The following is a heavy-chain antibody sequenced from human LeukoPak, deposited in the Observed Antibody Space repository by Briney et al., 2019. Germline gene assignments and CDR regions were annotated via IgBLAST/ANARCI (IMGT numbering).Heavy chain of an antibody. V-gene: IGHV3-21*01. CDR3: ARDKGGGTAVDY. J-gene: IGHJ4*02. D-gene: IGHD1-26*01. CDR2: ISSSSSYI. Sequence: GGSLRLSCAASGFTFSSYSMNWVRQAPGKGLVWVSSISSSSSYIYYADSVKGRFTISRDNAKNSLYLQMNSLRAEDTAVYYCARDKGGGTAVDYWGQGTLVTVSS. CDR1: GFTFSSYS.